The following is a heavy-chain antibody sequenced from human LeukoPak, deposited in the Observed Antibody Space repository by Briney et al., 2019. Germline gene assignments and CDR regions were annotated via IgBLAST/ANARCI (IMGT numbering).Heavy chain of an antibody. CDR2: IYHSGST. CDR3: ARDLYDSSGYGAFDI. CDR1: GGSISSGGYS. J-gene: IGHJ3*02. Sequence: SETLSLTCAVSGGSISSGGYSWSWIRQPPGKGLEWIGYIYHSGSTYYNPFLKSRVTISVDRSKNQFSLKLSSVTAADTAVYYCARDLYDSSGYGAFDIWGQGTMVTVSS. D-gene: IGHD3-22*01. V-gene: IGHV4-30-2*01.